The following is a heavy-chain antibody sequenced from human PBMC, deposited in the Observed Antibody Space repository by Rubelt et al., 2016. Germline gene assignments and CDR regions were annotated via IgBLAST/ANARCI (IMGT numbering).Heavy chain of an antibody. V-gene: IGHV1-3*01. Sequence: QVQLVQSGAEVKRPGASVKVSCKASGYPFATYAMHWVRQAPGQRLEWMGWIDAGTGDTKSSINLRGRVTFTRDTSASTAYMGLSILRSEDSAVYYCARFALPAVTTAYYYYALDVWGQGTTVTVSS. D-gene: IGHD4-17*01. J-gene: IGHJ6*02. CDR2: IDAGTGDT. CDR1: GYPFATYA. CDR3: ARFALPAVTTAYYYYALDV.